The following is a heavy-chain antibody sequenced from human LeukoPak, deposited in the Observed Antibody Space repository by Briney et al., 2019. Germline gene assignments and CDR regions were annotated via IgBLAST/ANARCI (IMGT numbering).Heavy chain of an antibody. CDR3: AKPFTRGYSFDI. CDR1: GFTFSNFD. Sequence: PGGSLRLSCAASGFTFSNFDMHWVRQAPGKGLEWVAFIQHSTGNTYYTDSVKGRFTISRDNSKDTLHLQMNSLRAEDTAVYYCAKPFTRGYSFDIWGQGTMVTVSS. V-gene: IGHV3-30*02. D-gene: IGHD5-18*01. CDR2: IQHSTGNT. J-gene: IGHJ3*02.